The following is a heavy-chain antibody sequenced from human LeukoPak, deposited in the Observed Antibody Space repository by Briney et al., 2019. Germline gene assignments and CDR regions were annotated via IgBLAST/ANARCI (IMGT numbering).Heavy chain of an antibody. V-gene: IGHV4-61*05. CDR1: GGSISSSSYY. D-gene: IGHD3-10*01. CDR2: IYHSGST. J-gene: IGHJ5*02. CDR3: ASEGARSSGSYFGFDP. Sequence: PSETLSLTCTVSGGSISSSSYYWGWIRQPPGKGLEWIGYIYHSGSTSYNPSLKSRVTISVDMSKNQFSLKLSSVTAADAAVYYCASEGARSSGSYFGFDPWGQGTLVTVSS.